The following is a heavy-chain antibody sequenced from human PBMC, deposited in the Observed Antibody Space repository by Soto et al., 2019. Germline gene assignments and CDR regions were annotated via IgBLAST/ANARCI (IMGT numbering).Heavy chain of an antibody. CDR1: GYTFTSYD. CDR2: ISAYNGNT. D-gene: IGHD3-3*01. V-gene: IGHV1-18*01. J-gene: IGHJ6*02. Sequence: ASVKVSCKASGYTFTSYDISWVRQAPGQGLEWMGWISAYNGNTNYAQKLQGRVTMTTDTATSTAYMELKSLRSDDTAVYYCARDTFGFLEWFFPRAYYYYGMDVWGQGTTVTVSS. CDR3: ARDTFGFLEWFFPRAYYYYGMDV.